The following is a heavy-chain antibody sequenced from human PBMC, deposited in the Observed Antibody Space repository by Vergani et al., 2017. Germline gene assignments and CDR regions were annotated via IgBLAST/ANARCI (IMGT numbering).Heavy chain of an antibody. Sequence: QVQLQESGPGLVKPSQTLSLTCTVSGGSISSNNCWTWVRQPPGKGLEWIGEICHTEDTKYSPSLKSRVTVSVDESRNLFSLRLNSVTAADTAVYYCARVDTQVPATSHFYYMDVWGKGTTVVVSS. V-gene: IGHV4-4*02. CDR1: GGSISSNNC. J-gene: IGHJ6*03. D-gene: IGHD6-25*01. CDR2: ICHTEDT. CDR3: ARVDTQVPATSHFYYMDV.